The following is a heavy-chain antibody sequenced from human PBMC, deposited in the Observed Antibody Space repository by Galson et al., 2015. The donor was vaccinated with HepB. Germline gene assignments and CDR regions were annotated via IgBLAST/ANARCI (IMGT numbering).Heavy chain of an antibody. J-gene: IGHJ4*02. CDR2: INWNGGST. Sequence: WVRQAPGKGLEWVSGINWNGGSTGYADSVKGRFTISRDNAKNSLYLQMNSPRAEDTALYYCARDGLSNYDILTGFDYWGQGTLVTVSS. CDR3: ARDGLSNYDILTGFDY. D-gene: IGHD3-9*01. V-gene: IGHV3-20*03.